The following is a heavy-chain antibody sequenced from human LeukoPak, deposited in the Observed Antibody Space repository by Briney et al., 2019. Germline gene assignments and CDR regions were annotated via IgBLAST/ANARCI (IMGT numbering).Heavy chain of an antibody. J-gene: IGHJ4*02. D-gene: IGHD3-22*01. CDR1: GFTFSSYW. Sequence: GGSLRLSCAASGFTFSSYWMHWVRQAPGKGLVWVSRINSDGSSTSYADSVKGRFTTSRDNAKNTLYLQMNSLRAEDTAVYYCARDLGDYYDSSGYYYTPHLDYWGQGTLVTVSS. V-gene: IGHV3-74*01. CDR2: INSDGSST. CDR3: ARDLGDYYDSSGYYYTPHLDY.